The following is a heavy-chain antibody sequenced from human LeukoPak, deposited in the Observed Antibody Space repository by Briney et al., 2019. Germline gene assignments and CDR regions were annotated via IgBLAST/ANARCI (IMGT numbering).Heavy chain of an antibody. J-gene: IGHJ4*02. CDR2: INEDGSEI. D-gene: IGHD3-3*01. Sequence: GGSLRLSCAASGFTFSNFGMHWVRQAPGKGLEWVARINEDGSEIHYVDSVKGRFTISRDNAKNSLYLQMNSLRAEDTAVYYCARDLMYYDFWSGYYPLDYWGQGTLVTVSS. CDR1: GFTFSNFG. CDR3: ARDLMYYDFWSGYYPLDY. V-gene: IGHV3-7*01.